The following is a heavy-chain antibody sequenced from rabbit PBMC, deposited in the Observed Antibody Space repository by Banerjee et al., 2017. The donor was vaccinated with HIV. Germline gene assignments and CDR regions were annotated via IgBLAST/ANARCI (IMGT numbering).Heavy chain of an antibody. J-gene: IGHJ4*01. CDR2: IYVGSSGST. D-gene: IGHD6-1*01. Sequence: QEQLVESGGDLVKPGASLTLACTASGFSFNSNYYMCWVRQAPGKGLEWIACIYVGSSGSTYYASWAKGRFTISKTSSTTVTLQITSLTAADTATYFCARGDDGDPSYGYALSLWGPGTLVTVS. V-gene: IGHV1S45*01. CDR3: ARGDDGDPSYGYALSL. CDR1: GFSFNSNYY.